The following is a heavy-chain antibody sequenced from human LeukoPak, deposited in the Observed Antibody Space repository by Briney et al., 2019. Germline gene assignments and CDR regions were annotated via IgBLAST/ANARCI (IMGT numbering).Heavy chain of an antibody. CDR3: ARQVVGTDYYYYYMDV. CDR2: IYPGDSDT. J-gene: IGHJ6*03. D-gene: IGHD2-8*02. Sequence: GESLKISCKGSGYSFTSYWIGWVRQMPGKGLEWMGIIYPGDSDTRYSPSFQGQVTISADKSISTAYLQWSSLKASDTAMYYCARQVVGTDYYYYYMDVRGKGTTVTVSS. CDR1: GYSFTSYW. V-gene: IGHV5-51*01.